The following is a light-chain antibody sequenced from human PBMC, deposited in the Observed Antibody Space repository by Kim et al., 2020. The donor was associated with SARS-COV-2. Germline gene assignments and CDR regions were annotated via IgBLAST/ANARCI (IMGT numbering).Light chain of an antibody. CDR1: QSIDRD. CDR3: QHYNAWPPWT. Sequence: VALGDGATRSSRASQSIDRDLDWYQQKPGQPPRLLIYDSATRVPGIPARFRGSGSGTEFTLTINSLQSEDLAVYYCQHYNAWPPWTFGRGTKLEI. J-gene: IGKJ1*01. V-gene: IGKV3-15*01. CDR2: DSA.